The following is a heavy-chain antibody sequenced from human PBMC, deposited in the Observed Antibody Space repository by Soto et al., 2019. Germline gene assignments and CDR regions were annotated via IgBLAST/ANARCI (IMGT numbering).Heavy chain of an antibody. V-gene: IGHV1-18*01. CDR1: GYTFTNYG. CDR2: ISAYNGNT. J-gene: IGHJ4*02. D-gene: IGHD3-16*02. Sequence: ASVKVSCKASGYTFTNYGTSWVRQAPGQGLEWMGWISAYNGNTNYAPKFQGRVAITADERARTAYMDLSSLKSEDTAVYYCATNNRASYHFDYWGQGTLVTVSS. CDR3: ATNNRASYHFDY.